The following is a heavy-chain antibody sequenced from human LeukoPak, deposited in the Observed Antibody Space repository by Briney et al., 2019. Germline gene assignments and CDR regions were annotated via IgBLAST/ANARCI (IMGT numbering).Heavy chain of an antibody. J-gene: IGHJ1*01. CDR2: IYYSGST. CDR3: ARGGLRAAAGRYFQH. CDR1: GGSISSYY. V-gene: IGHV4-59*01. D-gene: IGHD6-13*01. Sequence: SETLSLTCTVSGGSISSYYWSWIRQPPGKGLEWLGYIYYSGSTNYNPSLKSRVTISVDTSKNQFSLKLSSVTAADTAVYYCARGGLRAAAGRYFQHWGQGTLVTVSS.